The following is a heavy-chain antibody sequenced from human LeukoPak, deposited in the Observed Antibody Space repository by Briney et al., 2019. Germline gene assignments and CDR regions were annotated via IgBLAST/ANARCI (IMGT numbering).Heavy chain of an antibody. J-gene: IGHJ6*02. D-gene: IGHD3-10*01. CDR3: AKDFYYGSEDYYYYGMDV. V-gene: IGHV3-30*18. CDR1: GFTFSSYG. CDR2: ISYDGSNK. Sequence: PAGGSLRLSCAASGFTFSSYGMHWVRQAPGKGLEGVAVISYDGSNKYYADSVKGRFTISRDNSKNTLYLQMNSLRAEDTAVYYCAKDFYYGSEDYYYYGMDVWGQGTTVTVSS.